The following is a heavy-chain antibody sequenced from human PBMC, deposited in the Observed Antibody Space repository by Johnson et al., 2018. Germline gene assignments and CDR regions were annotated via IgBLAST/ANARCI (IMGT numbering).Heavy chain of an antibody. D-gene: IGHD5-18*01. V-gene: IGHV3-48*01. J-gene: IGHJ3*02. CDR1: GFTFSNYA. CDR3: ARARGYSYEEDAFDI. Sequence: EVQLLESGGGLVQPGGSLRLSCVASGFTFSNYAMSWVRQAPEKGLEWVSCISSSGVIYYADYVKGRFAISRDNANNSLYLQMNSLRAEDTAVYYCARARGYSYEEDAFDIWGQGTMVTVSS. CDR2: ISSSGVI.